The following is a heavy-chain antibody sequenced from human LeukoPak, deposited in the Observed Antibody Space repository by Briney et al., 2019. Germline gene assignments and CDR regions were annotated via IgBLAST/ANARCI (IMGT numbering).Heavy chain of an antibody. CDR2: IIPILGIA. V-gene: IGHV1-69*04. Sequence: KISCKASGYRFTTDYIGWVRQMPGKGLEWMGIIPILGIANYAQKFQGRVTITADKSTSTAYMELSSLRSEDTAVYYCARVPDSYDSTGRNYFDYWGQGTLVTVSS. D-gene: IGHD3-22*01. CDR3: ARVPDSYDSTGRNYFDY. J-gene: IGHJ4*02. CDR1: GYRFTTDY.